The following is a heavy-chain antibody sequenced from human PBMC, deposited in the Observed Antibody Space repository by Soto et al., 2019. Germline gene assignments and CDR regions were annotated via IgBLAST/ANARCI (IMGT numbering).Heavy chain of an antibody. D-gene: IGHD3-3*01. CDR2: ISAYNGNT. CDR3: AREVGYYDFWSGYDWFDP. CDR1: GYTFTSYG. J-gene: IGHJ5*02. Sequence: GASVKVSCKASGYTFTSYGISWVRQAPGQGLEWMGWISAYNGNTNYAQKLQGRVTMTTDTSTSTAYMELRSLRSDDTAVYYCAREVGYYDFWSGYDWFDPWGQGTLVTVSS. V-gene: IGHV1-18*01.